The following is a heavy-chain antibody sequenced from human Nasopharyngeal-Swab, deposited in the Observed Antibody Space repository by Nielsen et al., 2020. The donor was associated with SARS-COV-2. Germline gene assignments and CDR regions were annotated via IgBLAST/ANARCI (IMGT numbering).Heavy chain of an antibody. CDR1: GFTLSVYS. D-gene: IGHD1-14*01. CDR3: ARERNHYYLDY. Sequence: GGSLRLSCAASGFTLSVYSVNWVRQAPGKGLEWVSDTSAGTSSTDYADSVKGRFTVSRDIVKSSLYLQLNSLRAEDTAVYYCARERNHYYLDYWGQGTLVTVSS. CDR2: TSAGTSST. J-gene: IGHJ4*02. V-gene: IGHV3-48*01.